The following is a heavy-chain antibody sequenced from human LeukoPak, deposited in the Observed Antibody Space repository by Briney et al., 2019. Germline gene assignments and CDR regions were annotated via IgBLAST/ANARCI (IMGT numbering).Heavy chain of an antibody. J-gene: IGHJ3*02. Sequence: PGGSLRLSCAASGFTFSSYGIHWVRQAPGKGLEWVAVISYDGSNKYYADSVKGRFTISRDNSKNTLYLQMNSLRADDTAVYYCAREGGNAFDIWGQGTMVTVSS. CDR1: GFTFSSYG. CDR2: ISYDGSNK. V-gene: IGHV3-30*19. CDR3: AREGGNAFDI.